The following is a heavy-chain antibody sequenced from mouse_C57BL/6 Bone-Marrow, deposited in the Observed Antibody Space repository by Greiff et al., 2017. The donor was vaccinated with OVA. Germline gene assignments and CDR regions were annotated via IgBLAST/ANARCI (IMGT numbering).Heavy chain of an antibody. J-gene: IGHJ1*03. CDR2: IYPGSGST. V-gene: IGHV1-55*01. CDR1: GYTFTSYW. D-gene: IGHD2-5*01. Sequence: QVQLQQPGAELVKPGASVKMSCKASGYTFTSYWITWVKQRPGQGLEWIGDIYPGSGSTNYNEKFKSKATLTVDTSSSTAYMQLSSLTSEDSAVYYCARGIFLPIVTPYWYFDVWGTGTTVTVSS. CDR3: ARGIFLPIVTPYWYFDV.